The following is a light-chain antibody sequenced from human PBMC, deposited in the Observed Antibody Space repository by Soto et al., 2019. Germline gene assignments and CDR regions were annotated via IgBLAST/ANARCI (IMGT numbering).Light chain of an antibody. J-gene: IGLJ1*01. CDR3: ATWDDSVNGVYV. V-gene: IGLV1-47*01. Sequence: QSVLTQPPSASGTPGQGVTISCSGSTSNIGSNYVYWYQQLPGTAPKLLIYRNNQRPSGVPDRFSGSKAGASASLAISGLRSDDEADYCCATWDDSVNGVYVFGTGTKVTVL. CDR2: RNN. CDR1: TSNIGSNY.